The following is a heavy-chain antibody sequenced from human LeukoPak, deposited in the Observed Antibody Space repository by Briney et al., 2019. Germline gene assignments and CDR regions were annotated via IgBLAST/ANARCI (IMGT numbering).Heavy chain of an antibody. D-gene: IGHD3-3*01. CDR1: GFTFSDYY. CDR2: ISSSGSTI. V-gene: IGHV3-11*01. CDR3: ATRGDFWSGYYSDY. Sequence: PGGSLKLSCAASGFTFSDYYMSWIRQAPGKGLEWVSYISSSGSTIYYADSVKGRFTISRDNAKNSLYLQMNSLRAEDTAVYYCATRGDFWSGYYSDYWGQGTLVTVSS. J-gene: IGHJ4*02.